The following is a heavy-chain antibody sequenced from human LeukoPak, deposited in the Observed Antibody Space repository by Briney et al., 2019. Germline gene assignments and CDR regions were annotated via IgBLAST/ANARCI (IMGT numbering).Heavy chain of an antibody. D-gene: IGHD4-17*01. CDR1: GYTFTSYD. J-gene: IGHJ4*02. Sequence: ASVKVSCKASGYTFTSYDINWVRQATGQGLEWMGWMDPNSGSSEYAQKFQGRVTMTRNTSISTAYMELSGLRSEDTAIYYCARSLTVTTRPAGYWGQGTLVTVSS. CDR3: ARSLTVTTRPAGY. V-gene: IGHV1-8*01. CDR2: MDPNSGSS.